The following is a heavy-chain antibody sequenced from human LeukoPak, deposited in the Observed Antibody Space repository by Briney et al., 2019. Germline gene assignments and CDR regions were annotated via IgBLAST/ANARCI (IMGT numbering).Heavy chain of an antibody. D-gene: IGHD7-27*01. CDR1: GGSISSGGYY. CDR2: IYYSGST. V-gene: IGHV4-31*03. CDR3: ARELGMGDAFDI. J-gene: IGHJ3*02. Sequence: PSETLSLTCTVSGGSISSGGYYWSWIRQHPGKGLEWIGYIYYSGSTYYNPSLKSRVTISVDTSKNQFSLKLSSVTAADTAVYYCARELGMGDAFDIWGQGTMVTVSS.